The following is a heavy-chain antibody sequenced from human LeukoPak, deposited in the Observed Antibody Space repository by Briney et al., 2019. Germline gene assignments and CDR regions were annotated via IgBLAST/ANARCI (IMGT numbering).Heavy chain of an antibody. CDR3: VACDSSSCRFFDY. V-gene: IGHV3-23*01. J-gene: IGHJ4*02. CDR1: GFTFSDYY. Sequence: GGSLRLSCAASGFTFSDYYMSWVRQAPGKGLEWVSAISGSGGSTYYADSVKGRFTISRDNSKNTLYLQMNSLRAEDTAVYYCVACDSSSCRFFDYWGQGTLVTVSS. CDR2: ISGSGGST. D-gene: IGHD6-13*01.